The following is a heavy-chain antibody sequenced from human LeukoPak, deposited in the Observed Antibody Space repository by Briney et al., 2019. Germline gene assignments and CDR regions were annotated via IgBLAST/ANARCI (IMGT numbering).Heavy chain of an antibody. CDR1: GGSMSSYY. V-gene: IGHV4-59*08. CDR3: TRRGGSSSSDWFDP. J-gene: IGHJ5*02. CDR2: VYYTGST. Sequence: PSETLSLTCTVSGGSMSSYYWSWIRQPPGKGLEWIGYVYYTGSTSYNPSLKSRVTISGDTSKNQFSLKLSSVTAADTAVYYCTRRGGSSSSDWFDPWGQGTLVIVSS. D-gene: IGHD6-6*01.